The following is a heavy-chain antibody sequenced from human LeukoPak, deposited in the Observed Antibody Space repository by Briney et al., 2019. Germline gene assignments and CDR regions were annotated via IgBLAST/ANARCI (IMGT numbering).Heavy chain of an antibody. CDR3: ARGYSSGWYGGCIDY. CDR1: GGSISSSSYY. Sequence: SETLSLTCTVSGGSISSSSYYWGWIRQPPGKGLEWIGSIYYSGSTYYNPSLKSRVTISVDTSKNQFSLKLSSVTAADTAVYYCARGYSSGWYGGCIDYWGQGALVTVSS. D-gene: IGHD6-19*01. CDR2: IYYSGST. J-gene: IGHJ4*02. V-gene: IGHV4-39*01.